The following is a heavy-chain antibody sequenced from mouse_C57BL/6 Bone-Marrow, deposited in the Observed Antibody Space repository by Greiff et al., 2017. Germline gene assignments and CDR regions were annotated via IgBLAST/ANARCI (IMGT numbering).Heavy chain of an antibody. D-gene: IGHD1-1*01. J-gene: IGHJ1*03. V-gene: IGHV1-15*01. CDR3: TREGILITTVVANRYFDV. CDR2: IDPATGGT. CDR1: GYTFTDYE. Sequence: QVQLQQSGAELVRPGASVTLSCKASGYTFTDYEMHWVKQTPVHGLDWIGAIDPATGGTAYTQKFKGQAILTADKSSSTAYMELRSLTSEDSAVYYCTREGILITTVVANRYFDVWGTGTTVTVSS.